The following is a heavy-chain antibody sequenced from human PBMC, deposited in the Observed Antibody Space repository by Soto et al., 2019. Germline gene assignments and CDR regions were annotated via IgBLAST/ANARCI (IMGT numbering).Heavy chain of an antibody. CDR2: ISSSSSYI. J-gene: IGHJ3*02. CDR1: GFTFSSYS. CDR3: ARETVVPAAMRDAFDI. D-gene: IGHD2-2*01. Sequence: GGSLRLSCAASGFTFSSYSMNWVRQAPGKGLEWVSSISSSSSYIYYADSVKGRFTISRDNAKNSLYLQMNSLRAEDTAVYYCARETVVPAAMRDAFDIWGQGTMVTVSS. V-gene: IGHV3-21*01.